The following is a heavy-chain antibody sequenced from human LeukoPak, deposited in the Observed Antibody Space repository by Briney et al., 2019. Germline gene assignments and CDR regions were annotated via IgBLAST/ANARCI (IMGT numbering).Heavy chain of an antibody. J-gene: IGHJ4*02. D-gene: IGHD3-10*01. Sequence: PGGSLRLSCAASGFTFRTSAMSWVRQAPAKGLQWVSSINGGDYSTYYADSVKGRFTISRDSSKNILYLQMNSLRTDDTAMYYCATANPTPRGINFDSWGQGTRVTVSS. CDR2: INGGDYST. CDR3: ATANPTPRGINFDS. V-gene: IGHV3-23*01. CDR1: GFTFRTSA.